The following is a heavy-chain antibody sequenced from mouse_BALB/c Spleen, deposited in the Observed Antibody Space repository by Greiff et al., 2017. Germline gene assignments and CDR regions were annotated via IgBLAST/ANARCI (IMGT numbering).Heavy chain of an antibody. CDR1: GYSFTDYI. CDR2: INPYYGST. Sequence: EVQLQQTGPELVKPGASVKISCKASGYSFTDYIMLWVKQSHGKSLEWIGNINPYYGSTSYNLKFKGKATLTVDKSSSTAYMQLNSLTSEDSAVYYCANYYGSSPFAYWGQGTLVTVSA. V-gene: IGHV1-39*01. D-gene: IGHD1-1*01. CDR3: ANYYGSSPFAY. J-gene: IGHJ3*01.